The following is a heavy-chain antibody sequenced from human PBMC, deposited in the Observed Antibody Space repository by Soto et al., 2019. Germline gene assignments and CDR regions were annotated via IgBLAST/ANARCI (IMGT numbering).Heavy chain of an antibody. D-gene: IGHD5-12*01. CDR3: ATADDPDSGYDDFTRAPNY. CDR2: FDPEDGET. J-gene: IGHJ4*02. V-gene: IGHV1-24*01. Sequence: GASVKVSCKVSGYTLTELSMHWVRQAPGKGLEWMGGFDPEDGETIYAQKFQGRVTMTEDTSTDTAYMELSSLRSEDTAVYYCATADDPDSGYDDFTRAPNYWGQGTLVTVSS. CDR1: GYTLTELS.